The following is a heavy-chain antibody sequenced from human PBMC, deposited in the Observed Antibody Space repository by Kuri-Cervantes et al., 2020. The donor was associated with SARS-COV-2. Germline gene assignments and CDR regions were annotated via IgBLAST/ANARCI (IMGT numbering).Heavy chain of an antibody. CDR1: GYTFTGYY. V-gene: IGHV1-2*04. CDR2: INPNSGGT. D-gene: IGHD3-10*01. J-gene: IGHJ4*02. CDR3: ARGEAARGLMVVFKWRGAGPLHF. Sequence: ASVKVSCKASGYTFTGYYMHWVRQAPGQGLEWMGWINPNSGGTNYAQKFQGWVTMTRDTSISTVYMELSRLRSEDTAVYFCARGEAARGLMVVFKWRGAGPLHFWGQGTLVTVSS.